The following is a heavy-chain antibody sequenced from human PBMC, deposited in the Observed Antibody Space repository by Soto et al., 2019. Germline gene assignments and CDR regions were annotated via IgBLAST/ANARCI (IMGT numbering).Heavy chain of an antibody. D-gene: IGHD2-8*01. V-gene: IGHV4-39*01. J-gene: IGHJ5*02. Sequence: SDTLILTCTVSGGSISSSSYYWGWSRQLPGKVLEGIGSIYYSVSTYYNASLKSLGTISVDTSKNQFSLKLSSVTAADTAVYYCARHRPVLVLMVYVPHSNWFDPWGQGTLGTVS. CDR3: ARHRPVLVLMVYVPHSNWFDP. CDR2: IYYSVST. CDR1: GGSISSSSYY.